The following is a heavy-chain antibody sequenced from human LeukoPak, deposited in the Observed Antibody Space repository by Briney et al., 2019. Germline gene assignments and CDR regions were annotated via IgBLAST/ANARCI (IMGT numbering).Heavy chain of an antibody. CDR1: GYTFTGYY. J-gene: IGHJ4*02. CDR3: ARVPGYSYGLTRGGMGRNRDY. V-gene: IGHV1-2*02. D-gene: IGHD5-18*01. CDR2: INPNSGGT. Sequence: GASVKVSCKSSGYTFTGYYMHWVRQAPGQGLEWMGWINPNSGGTNYAQKFQGRVTMTRDTSISTAYMELSRLRSDDTAVYYCARVPGYSYGLTRGGMGRNRDYWGQGTLVTVSS.